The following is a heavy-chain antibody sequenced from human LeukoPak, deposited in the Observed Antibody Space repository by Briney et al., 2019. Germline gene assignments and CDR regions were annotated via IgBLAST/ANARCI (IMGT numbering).Heavy chain of an antibody. Sequence: NPSETLSLTCTVSGGSISTSTYYWGWIRQAPGKGLEGIGSFDYSRSTSYNPSINSRVTVSADPSEPPFSLKQTSGTAAAPCVYFCASTLRVLEWSPCDPWGQGTLVTVSS. D-gene: IGHD3-3*01. CDR2: FDYSRST. J-gene: IGHJ5*02. V-gene: IGHV4-39*01. CDR1: GGSISTSTYY. CDR3: ASTLRVLEWSPCDP.